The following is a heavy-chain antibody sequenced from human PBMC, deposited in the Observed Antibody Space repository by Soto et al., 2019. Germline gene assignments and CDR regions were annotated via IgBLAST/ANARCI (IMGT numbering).Heavy chain of an antibody. CDR1: GYSFTSYW. J-gene: IGHJ5*02. D-gene: IGHD3-10*01. CDR2: IDPSDSYT. V-gene: IGHV5-10-1*01. CDR3: VRRSKILWFGDPPRDWFDP. Sequence: GESLKISCKGSGYSFTSYWISWVRQMPGKGLEWMGRIDPSDSYTNYSPSFQGHVTISADKSISTAYLQWSSLKASDTAMYYCVRRSKILWFGDPPRDWFDPWGQGTLVTVSS.